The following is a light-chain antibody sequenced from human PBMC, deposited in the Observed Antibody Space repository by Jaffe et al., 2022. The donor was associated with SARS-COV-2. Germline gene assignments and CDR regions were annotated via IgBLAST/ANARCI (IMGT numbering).Light chain of an antibody. Sequence: SSELTQDPSVSVAVGQTVRITCRGEILRTYPAAWYQQKPGEAPVVVIYAKNHRPSGIPDRFSGSSSGNTASLTITGAQAEDEADYYCNSRGPGYHYVFGTGTQVSVL. CDR1: ILRTYP. CDR3: NSRGPGYHYV. J-gene: IGLJ1*01. V-gene: IGLV3-19*01. CDR2: AKN.